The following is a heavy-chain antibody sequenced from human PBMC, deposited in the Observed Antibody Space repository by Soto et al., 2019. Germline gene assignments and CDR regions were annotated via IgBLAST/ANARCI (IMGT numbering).Heavy chain of an antibody. CDR1: GYTFTSYG. V-gene: IGHV1-18*01. D-gene: IGHD6-19*01. J-gene: IGHJ6*02. Sequence: QVQLVQSGAEVKKPGASVKFSCKASGYTFTSYGISWVRQAPGQGLEWMGWTSAYNGNTNYAQKLQGRVTMTTDTATSTAYLELRSLRSDDTAVYYCARRQWLGGGYYYGMDVWGQGTTVTVSS. CDR2: TSAYNGNT. CDR3: ARRQWLGGGYYYGMDV.